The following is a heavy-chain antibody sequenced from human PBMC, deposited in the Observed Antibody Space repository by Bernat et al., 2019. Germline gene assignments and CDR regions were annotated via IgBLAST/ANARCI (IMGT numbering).Heavy chain of an antibody. CDR2: ISSSSSYT. Sequence: QVQLVESGGGLVKPGGSLRLSCAASGFTFSDYYMSWIRQAPGKGLEWVSYISSSSSYTNYADSVKGRFTISRDNAKNSLYLQMNSLRAEDTAVYYCARVPIYCSGGSCYLDYWGQGTLVTVSS. CDR3: ARVPIYCSGGSCYLDY. V-gene: IGHV3-11*06. J-gene: IGHJ4*02. CDR1: GFTFSDYY. D-gene: IGHD2-15*01.